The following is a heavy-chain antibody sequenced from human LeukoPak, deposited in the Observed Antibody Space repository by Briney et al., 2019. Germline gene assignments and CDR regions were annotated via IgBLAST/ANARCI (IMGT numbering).Heavy chain of an antibody. V-gene: IGHV4-4*07. D-gene: IGHD5-24*01. J-gene: IGHJ4*02. CDR1: GGSISSYY. CDR3: ARDGPRRDGYNKFDY. Sequence: PSETLSLTRALSGGSISSYYWRWIRPPAGKGLEWVGRIYTSGSTNYTPSLKSRVTMSVDTSKNQFSLKLSSVTAADTAVYYCARDGPRRDGYNKFDYWGQGTLVTVSS. CDR2: IYTSGST.